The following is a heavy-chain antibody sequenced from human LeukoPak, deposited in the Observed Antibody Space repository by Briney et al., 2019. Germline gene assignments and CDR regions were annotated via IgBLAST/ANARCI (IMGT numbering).Heavy chain of an antibody. J-gene: IGHJ4*02. CDR3: AKDDYYDTSGYRD. V-gene: IGHV3-30*18. CDR1: GFTFSSYG. Sequence: GGSLRLSCAASGFTFSSYGMHWVRQAPGKGLEWVAVISYDVGKKYYADSVKGRFTISRDNSKNTLYLQMNSLRAEDTAVYYCAKDDYYDTSGYRDWGQGTLVTVSS. CDR2: ISYDVGKK. D-gene: IGHD3-22*01.